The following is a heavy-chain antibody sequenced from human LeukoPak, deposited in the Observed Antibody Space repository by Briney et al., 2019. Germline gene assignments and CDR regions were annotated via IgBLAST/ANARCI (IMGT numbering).Heavy chain of an antibody. J-gene: IGHJ4*02. D-gene: IGHD6-13*01. CDR3: ARDRGRRAAAGYDY. V-gene: IGHV3-23*01. CDR1: GFTFSRYA. CDR2: ISGSGGSP. Sequence: PGVSLRLSCAASGFTFSRYAMSWVRQAPGKGLEWVSAISGSGGSPYYADSVKGRFTISRDNSKNTLYLQMSSLRAEDTAIYYCARDRGRRAAAGYDYWGQGTLVTVSS.